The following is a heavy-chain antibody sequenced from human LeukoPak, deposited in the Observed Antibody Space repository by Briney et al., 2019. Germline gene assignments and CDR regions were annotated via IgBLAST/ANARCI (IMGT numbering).Heavy chain of an antibody. J-gene: IGHJ2*01. CDR2: ISAYNGNT. D-gene: IGHD3-22*01. Sequence: ASVKVPCKASGYTFTSYGISWVRQAPGQGLEWMGWISAYNGNTNYAQKLQGRVTMTTDTSTSTAYMELRSLRSDDTAVYYCARASYYYDSSGPQGDFDLWGRGTLVTVSS. CDR1: GYTFTSYG. CDR3: ARASYYYDSSGPQGDFDL. V-gene: IGHV1-18*01.